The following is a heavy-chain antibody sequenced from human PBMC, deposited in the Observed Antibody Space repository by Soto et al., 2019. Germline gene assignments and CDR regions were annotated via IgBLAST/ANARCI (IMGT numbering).Heavy chain of an antibody. V-gene: IGHV4-34*01. CDR3: ARGKRYSSSWYSGWFDP. D-gene: IGHD6-13*01. CDR1: GGSFSGYY. CDR2: INHSGST. J-gene: IGHJ5*02. Sequence: SETLSLTCAVYGGSFSGYYWSWIRQPPGKGLEWIGEINHSGSTNYNPSLKSRVTISVDTSKNQFSLKLSSVTAADTAVYYCARGKRYSSSWYSGWFDPWGQGTLVT.